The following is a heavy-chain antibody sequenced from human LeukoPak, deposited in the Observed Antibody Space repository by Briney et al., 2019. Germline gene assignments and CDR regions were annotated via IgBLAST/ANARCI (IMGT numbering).Heavy chain of an antibody. CDR1: GVPFSGYY. V-gene: IGHV4-34*01. Sequence: NPSETLSLTCAVYGVPFSGYYWSWLRQPPGKGLEWIGEINHSGSTTYNPSRKSRVTISVDTSKTQFSLKLSSVTAADTSVYYCARGAAAGLFDYWGQGTLVTVSS. D-gene: IGHD6-13*01. J-gene: IGHJ4*02. CDR2: INHSGST. CDR3: ARGAAAGLFDY.